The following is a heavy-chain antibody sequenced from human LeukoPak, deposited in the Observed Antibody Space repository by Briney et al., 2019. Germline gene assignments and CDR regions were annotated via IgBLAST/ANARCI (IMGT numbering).Heavy chain of an antibody. CDR3: ARLKCISTTCPSRYVMDV. CDR1: GGSISSYY. J-gene: IGHJ6*02. Sequence: PSETLSLTCSVSGGSISSYYWSWIRQPPGKGLEYIGYIYYRGSTNYNPSLKSRVTISVDTSKDQFSLNLTSVTAADTAVYYCARLKCISTTCPSRYVMDVWGQGTTVTVSS. D-gene: IGHD2-2*01. CDR2: IYYRGST. V-gene: IGHV4-59*01.